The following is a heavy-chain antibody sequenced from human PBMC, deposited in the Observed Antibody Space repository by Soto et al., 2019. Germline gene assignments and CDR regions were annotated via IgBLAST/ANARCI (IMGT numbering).Heavy chain of an antibody. J-gene: IGHJ6*02. D-gene: IGHD3-22*01. Sequence: GGSLRLSCAASGFTFSTYWMSWVRQAPGKGLGWVANIKEDGSEKYYVDSVEGRFTISRDNAKNSLYLQMTSLRAEDTALYYCARGWGYFDSSGFPYLYAMDVWGQGTTVTAP. CDR3: ARGWGYFDSSGFPYLYAMDV. CDR2: IKEDGSEK. CDR1: GFTFSTYW. V-gene: IGHV3-7*01.